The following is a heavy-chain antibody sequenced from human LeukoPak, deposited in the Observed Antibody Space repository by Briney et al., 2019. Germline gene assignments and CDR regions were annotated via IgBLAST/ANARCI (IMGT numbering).Heavy chain of an antibody. V-gene: IGHV4-4*09. Sequence: SETLSLTCTVSGGSISSYFWHWIRQPPGKGPEWVGYILASGTTAYNPSLKRRVTMSVDTSKNQFSLKLSSVTAADTAVYYCARTAPVLRYFDWLPSGGFDYWGQGTLVTVSS. D-gene: IGHD3-9*01. CDR2: ILASGTT. CDR1: GGSISSYF. J-gene: IGHJ4*02. CDR3: ARTAPVLRYFDWLPSGGFDY.